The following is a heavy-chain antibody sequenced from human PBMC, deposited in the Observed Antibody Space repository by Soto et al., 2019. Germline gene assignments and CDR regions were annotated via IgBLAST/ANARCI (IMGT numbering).Heavy chain of an antibody. CDR3: ARDQIVVVPAAVNYYYYYYMDG. CDR1: GFTFSSYS. J-gene: IGHJ6*03. V-gene: IGHV3-21*01. CDR2: ISSSSSYI. Sequence: EVQLVESGGGLVKPGGSLRLSCAASGFTFSSYSMNWVRQAPGKGLEWVSSISSSSSYIYYADSVKGRFTISRDNAKNSLYLQMNSLRAEDTAVYYCARDQIVVVPAAVNYYYYYYMDGWGKGTTVTVSS. D-gene: IGHD2-2*01.